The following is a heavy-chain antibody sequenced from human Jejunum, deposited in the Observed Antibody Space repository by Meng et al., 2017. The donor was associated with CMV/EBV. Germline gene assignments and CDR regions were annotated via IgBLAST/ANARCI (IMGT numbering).Heavy chain of an antibody. CDR3: ATGVADFEY. Sequence: QVQLVQSWAWVKKPGASVKVSCKASGYTFTSYDINWVRQGTGQGLEWMGWMNPNRGTTGYAQKFQGRVTMTRNISKSTAYMDLSSLRSEDTAVYYCATGVADFEYWGQGTLVTVSS. CDR2: MNPNRGTT. V-gene: IGHV1-8*01. D-gene: IGHD6-19*01. CDR1: GYTFTSYD. J-gene: IGHJ4*02.